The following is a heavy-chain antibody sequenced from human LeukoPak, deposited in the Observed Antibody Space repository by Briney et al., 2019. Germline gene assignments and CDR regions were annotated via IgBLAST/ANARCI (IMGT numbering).Heavy chain of an antibody. Sequence: ASVKVSCKASGGTFSSYAISWVRQAPGQGLEWMGWMNPNSGNTGYVQKFQGRVTMTRNTSISTAYMELSSLRSEDTAVYYCARAVRGVVVVPAATIGRDYYYYMDVWGKGTTVTVSS. CDR3: ARAVRGVVVVPAATIGRDYYYYMDV. V-gene: IGHV1-8*02. CDR2: MNPNSGNT. J-gene: IGHJ6*03. CDR1: GGTFSSYA. D-gene: IGHD2-2*01.